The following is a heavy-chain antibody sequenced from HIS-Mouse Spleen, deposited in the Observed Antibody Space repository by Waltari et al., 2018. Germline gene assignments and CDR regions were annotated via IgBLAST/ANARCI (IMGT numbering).Heavy chain of an antibody. CDR1: GDSASRHSPP. Sequence: VQLQQSGPGLVKPSQTLPLPCAISGDSASRHSPPVNWIRQAPSRGLEWLGRTYYRSKWYNDYAVSVKSRITINPDTSKNQFSLQLNSVTPEDTAVYYCARVTGDDAFDIWGQGTMVTVSS. CDR2: TYYRSKWYN. J-gene: IGHJ3*02. CDR3: ARVTGDDAFDI. D-gene: IGHD7-27*01. V-gene: IGHV6-1*01.